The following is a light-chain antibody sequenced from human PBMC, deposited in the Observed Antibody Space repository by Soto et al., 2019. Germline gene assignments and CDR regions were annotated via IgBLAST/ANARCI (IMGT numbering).Light chain of an antibody. J-gene: IGLJ1*01. CDR2: EVS. CDR1: SSDIGNYDF. Sequence: QSVLTQPASVSGSPGQSITISCTGTSSDIGNYDFVSWYQQVPGTAPKAMIYEVSSRPSGVSNRFSGSKSGNTASLTISGLQAEDEGDYYCTSFAPGRIDVFGSGTKLTVL. V-gene: IGLV2-14*01. CDR3: TSFAPGRIDV.